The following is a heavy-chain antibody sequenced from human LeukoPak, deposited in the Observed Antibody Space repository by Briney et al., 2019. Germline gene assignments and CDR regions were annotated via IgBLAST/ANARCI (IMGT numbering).Heavy chain of an antibody. Sequence: SVKVSCKASGGTFSSYAVSWVRQAPGQGLEWMGGIIPIFGTANYAQKFQGRVTITADESTSTAYMELSSLRSEDTAVYYCARVTLYDFWSGYYNWFDPWGQGTLVTVSS. V-gene: IGHV1-69*01. D-gene: IGHD3-3*01. CDR2: IIPIFGTA. J-gene: IGHJ5*02. CDR1: GGTFSSYA. CDR3: ARVTLYDFWSGYYNWFDP.